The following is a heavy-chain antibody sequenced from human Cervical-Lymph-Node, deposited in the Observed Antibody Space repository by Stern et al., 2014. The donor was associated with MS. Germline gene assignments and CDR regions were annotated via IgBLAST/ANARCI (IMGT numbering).Heavy chain of an antibody. V-gene: IGHV2-70*01. J-gene: IGHJ3*02. CDR1: GFSLSTSGMS. CDR2: IAWDYDK. CDR3: ARIASGDYGSRSDALDI. Sequence: QVTLRESGPALVKPTQTLTLTCTFSGFSLSTSGMSVRWLRQPPGKALEWLALIAWDYDKYYSTSLKTRLTISKDTSKNQVVLTMTNMDPVDTATYYCARIASGDYGSRSDALDIWGQGTMVTVSS. D-gene: IGHD4-17*01.